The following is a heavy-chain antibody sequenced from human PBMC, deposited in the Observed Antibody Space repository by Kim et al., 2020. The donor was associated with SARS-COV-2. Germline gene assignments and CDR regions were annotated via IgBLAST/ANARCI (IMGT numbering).Heavy chain of an antibody. CDR1: GYTFTSYG. Sequence: ASVKVSCKASGYTFTSYGISWVRQAPGQGLEWMGWISAYNGNTNYAQKLQGRVTMTTDTSTSTAYMELRSLRSDDTAVYYCARYSSSWYSHWFDPWGQGTLVTVSS. CDR3: ARYSSSWYSHWFDP. J-gene: IGHJ5*02. D-gene: IGHD6-13*01. V-gene: IGHV1-18*01. CDR2: ISAYNGNT.